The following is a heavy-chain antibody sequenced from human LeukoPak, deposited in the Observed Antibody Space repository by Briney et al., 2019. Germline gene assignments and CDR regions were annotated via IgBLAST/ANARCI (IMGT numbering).Heavy chain of an antibody. CDR1: GFTFSSYA. Sequence: PGGSLRLSCAASGFTFSSYAMNWVRQAPGKGLEWVSGISGSGSTTYYADSVKGRFTISRDNSKNTLYLQMNSLRAEDTAVYYCAKVGAIRGGSFDYWGQGTLVTVSS. D-gene: IGHD3-10*01. V-gene: IGHV3-23*01. CDR2: ISGSGSTT. CDR3: AKVGAIRGGSFDY. J-gene: IGHJ4*02.